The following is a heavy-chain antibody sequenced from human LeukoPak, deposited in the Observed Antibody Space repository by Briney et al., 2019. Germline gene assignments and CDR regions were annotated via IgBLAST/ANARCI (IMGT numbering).Heavy chain of an antibody. J-gene: IGHJ4*02. Sequence: PGGSLRLSCAASGFTFSSFEMNWVRQAPGKGLEWVSYISGGADIVYYAESVKGRFTIARDNAKNGLYLQMSSLRAEDTAVYYCARAHDYWGQGTLVTVSS. V-gene: IGHV3-48*03. CDR1: GFTFSSFE. CDR2: ISGGADIV. CDR3: ARAHDY.